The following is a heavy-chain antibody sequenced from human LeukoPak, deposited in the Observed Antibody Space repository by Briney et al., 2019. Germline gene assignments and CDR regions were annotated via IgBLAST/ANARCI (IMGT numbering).Heavy chain of an antibody. Sequence: PGGSLRLSCAASGFTVSRNYLTWVRQAPGKGLEWVSVIYSGGSTYYADSVKGRFTISTDNSKNMLYLQMNSLRAEDTAVYYCAKATMVRGVFDYWGQGTLVTVSS. D-gene: IGHD3-10*01. J-gene: IGHJ4*02. CDR1: GFTVSRNY. V-gene: IGHV3-53*01. CDR2: IYSGGST. CDR3: AKATMVRGVFDY.